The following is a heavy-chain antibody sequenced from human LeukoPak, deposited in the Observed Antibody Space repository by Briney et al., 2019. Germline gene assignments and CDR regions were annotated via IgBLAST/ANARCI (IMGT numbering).Heavy chain of an antibody. Sequence: GGSLRLSCAASGFTFSNYWMYWVRQAPGKGLVWVSRINSDGKTTNYADSVRGRFTISRDNAKNTLYLQMNSLRAEDTAVYYCGREDRFGYNYAYGLDVWGQGTTVTVSS. V-gene: IGHV3-74*01. J-gene: IGHJ6*02. D-gene: IGHD5-18*01. CDR1: GFTFSNYW. CDR3: GREDRFGYNYAYGLDV. CDR2: INSDGKTT.